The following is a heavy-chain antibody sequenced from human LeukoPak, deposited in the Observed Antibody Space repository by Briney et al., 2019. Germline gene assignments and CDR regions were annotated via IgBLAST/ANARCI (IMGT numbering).Heavy chain of an antibody. CDR3: ARAASSSWYLYYFDY. J-gene: IGHJ4*02. Sequence: SETLSLTCTVSGGSISSYYWSWIRQPPGKGLEWIGDIYYSGSTNYNPSLKSRVTISVDTSKNQFSLKLSSVTAADTAVYYCARAASSSWYLYYFDYWGQGTLVTVSS. V-gene: IGHV4-59*01. CDR1: GGSISSYY. CDR2: IYYSGST. D-gene: IGHD6-13*01.